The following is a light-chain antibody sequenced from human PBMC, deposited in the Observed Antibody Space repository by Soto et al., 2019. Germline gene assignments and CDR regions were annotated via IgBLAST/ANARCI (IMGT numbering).Light chain of an antibody. V-gene: IGKV1-5*03. J-gene: IGKJ5*01. Sequence: DIVLTQSPGPLSLSPGERATLSCRASQSISTWLAWYQQKPGKAPNLLIYKASRLETGVPSRFSGSGSGTEFTLTINSLQSEDFAVYYCQQYNNWPITFGQGTRLEI. CDR1: QSISTW. CDR2: KAS. CDR3: QQYNNWPIT.